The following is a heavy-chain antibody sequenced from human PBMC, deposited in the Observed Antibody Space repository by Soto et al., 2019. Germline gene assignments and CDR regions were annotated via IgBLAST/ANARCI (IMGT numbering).Heavy chain of an antibody. V-gene: IGHV3-23*01. D-gene: IGHD3-3*01. Sequence: WVSLRLCCAASVFTFSSYAMSWVRQAPGKGLEWVSAISGSGGSTYYADSVKGRFTISRDNSKNTLYLQMNSLRAEDTAVYYCAKDLRYDFWSGYLDYWGQGTLVTVSS. CDR1: VFTFSSYA. J-gene: IGHJ4*02. CDR3: AKDLRYDFWSGYLDY. CDR2: ISGSGGST.